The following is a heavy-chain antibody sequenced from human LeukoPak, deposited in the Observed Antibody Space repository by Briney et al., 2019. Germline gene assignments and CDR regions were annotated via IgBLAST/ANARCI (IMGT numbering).Heavy chain of an antibody. CDR2: INHSGST. J-gene: IGHJ5*02. Sequence: PSETLSLTCAVYGGSFSGYYWSWIRQPPGKGLGWIGEINHSGSTNYSPSLKSRVTISVDTSKNQFSLKLSSVTAADTAVYYCARGRMCILWCASFDPWGQGTLVTVSS. D-gene: IGHD2-21*01. V-gene: IGHV4-34*01. CDR1: GGSFSGYY. CDR3: ARGRMCILWCASFDP.